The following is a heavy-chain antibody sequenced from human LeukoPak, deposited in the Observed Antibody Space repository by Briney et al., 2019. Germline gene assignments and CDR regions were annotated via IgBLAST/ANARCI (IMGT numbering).Heavy chain of an antibody. CDR1: GGSFSGYY. J-gene: IGHJ4*02. Sequence: SETLSLTCAVYGGSFSGYYWTWIRQPSGKGLEWIGEINHSGSTNYNPSLKSRVTISVDTSKNQFSLKLSSVTAADTAVYYCARVRGRAIFTMIIISGWYFDYWGQGTLVTVSS. CDR3: ARVRGRAIFTMIIISGWYFDY. D-gene: IGHD3-22*01. CDR2: INHSGST. V-gene: IGHV4-34*01.